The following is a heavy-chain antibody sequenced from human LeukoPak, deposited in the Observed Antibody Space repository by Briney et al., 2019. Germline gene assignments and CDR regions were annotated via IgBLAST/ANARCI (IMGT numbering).Heavy chain of an antibody. CDR1: GGSFSGYY. CDR3: ARLPPRYYYGSGSYYRGFDY. J-gene: IGHJ4*02. Sequence: SGTLSLTCAVYGGSFSGYYWSWIRQPPGKGLEWIGEINHSGSTNYNPSLKSRVTISVDTSKNQFSLKLSSVTAADTAVYYCARLPPRYYYGSGSYYRGFDYWGQGTLVTVSS. D-gene: IGHD3-10*01. CDR2: INHSGST. V-gene: IGHV4-34*01.